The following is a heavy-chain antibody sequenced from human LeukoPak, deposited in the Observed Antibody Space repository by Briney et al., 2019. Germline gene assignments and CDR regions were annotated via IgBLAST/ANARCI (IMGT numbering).Heavy chain of an antibody. J-gene: IGHJ4*02. D-gene: IGHD3-10*01. Sequence: PSETLSLTCAVYGGSFSGYYWSWIRQPPGKGLEWIGEINHSGSTNYNPSLKSRVTISVDTSKNQFSLKLSSVTAADTAVYYCARGSRYYSLGSFPIKGRSSCEYWGQGALFTVSS. CDR2: INHSGST. V-gene: IGHV4-34*01. CDR3: ARGSRYYSLGSFPIKGRSSCEY. CDR1: GGSFSGYY.